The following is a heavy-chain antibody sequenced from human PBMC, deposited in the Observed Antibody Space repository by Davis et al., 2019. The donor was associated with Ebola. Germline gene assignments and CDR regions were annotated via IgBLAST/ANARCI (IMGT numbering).Heavy chain of an antibody. Sequence: SETLSLTCTVSGGSISSYYWSWIRQPPGKGLEWIGYIYYSGSTNYNPSLKSRVTISVDTSKNQFSLKLSSVTAADTAVYYCASRGLWGDCSGGSCYYYYYGMDVWGQGTTVTVSS. D-gene: IGHD2-15*01. CDR1: GGSISSYY. CDR3: ASRGLWGDCSGGSCYYYYYGMDV. J-gene: IGHJ6*02. V-gene: IGHV4-59*01. CDR2: IYYSGST.